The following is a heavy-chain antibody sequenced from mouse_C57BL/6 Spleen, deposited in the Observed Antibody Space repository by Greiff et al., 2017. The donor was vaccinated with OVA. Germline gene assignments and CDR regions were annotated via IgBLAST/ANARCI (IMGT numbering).Heavy chain of an antibody. CDR2: IDPSDSYT. D-gene: IGHD1-1*01. V-gene: IGHV1-59*01. Sequence: QVQLQQSGAELVRPGTSVKLSCKASGYTFTSYWMHWVKQRPGQGLEWIGVIDPSDSYTNYNQKFKGKATLTVDTSSSTAYMQLSSLTSEDSAVYYCARRGNYYGSSFLDYWGQGTSVTVSS. J-gene: IGHJ4*01. CDR1: GYTFTSYW. CDR3: ARRGNYYGSSFLDY.